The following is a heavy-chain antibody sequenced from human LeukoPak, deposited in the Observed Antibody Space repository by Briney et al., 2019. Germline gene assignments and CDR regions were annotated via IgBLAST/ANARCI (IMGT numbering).Heavy chain of an antibody. Sequence: ASVKVSCKASGYTFTSYGISWVRQAPGQGLEWMGWISAYNGNTNYAQKPQGRVTMTTDTSTSTAYMELRSLRSDDTAVYYCARAYRVQLWFPYWGQGTLVTVSS. CDR2: ISAYNGNT. V-gene: IGHV1-18*01. CDR1: GYTFTSYG. CDR3: ARAYRVQLWFPY. D-gene: IGHD5-18*01. J-gene: IGHJ4*02.